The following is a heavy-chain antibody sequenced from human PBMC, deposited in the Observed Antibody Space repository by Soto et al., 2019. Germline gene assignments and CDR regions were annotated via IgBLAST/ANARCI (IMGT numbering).Heavy chain of an antibody. Sequence: SETLSLTCTVSGGSISSYYWSWIRQPPGKGLEWIGYIYYSGSTNYSPSLRSRVTMSIDTSKNQFSLKLTSVTASDTAVYYCARLTYYLGSGTYPWFDPWGQGTLVTVSS. CDR3: ARLTYYLGSGTYPWFDP. CDR2: IYYSGST. V-gene: IGHV4-59*04. CDR1: GGSISSYY. D-gene: IGHD3-10*01. J-gene: IGHJ5*02.